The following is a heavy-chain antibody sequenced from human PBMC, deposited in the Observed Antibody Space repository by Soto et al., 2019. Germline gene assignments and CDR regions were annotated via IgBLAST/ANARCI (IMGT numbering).Heavy chain of an antibody. CDR3: ARPRPYCGGDCPDS. D-gene: IGHD2-21*02. CDR2: INSDGSST. Sequence: GGSLRLSCAASGFTFSSYWMHWVRQAPGKGLVWVSRINSDGSSTSYADSVNGRFTISRDNAKNTLYLQMNSLRAEDTAVYYCARPRPYCGGDCPDSWGQGTLVTVSS. V-gene: IGHV3-74*01. J-gene: IGHJ4*02. CDR1: GFTFSSYW.